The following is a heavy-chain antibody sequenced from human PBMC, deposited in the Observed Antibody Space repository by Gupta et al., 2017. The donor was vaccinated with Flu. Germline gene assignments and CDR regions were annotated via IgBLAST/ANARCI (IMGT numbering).Heavy chain of an antibody. CDR3: ARAQKWNYAMDV. CDR2: INNYNGNA. V-gene: IGHV1-18*01. J-gene: IGHJ6*02. Sequence: VRQAPGQGLEWMGWINNYNGNANYAQKFQDGVTMTTDTSTATAYMELRSLTSDDTATYFCARAQKWNYAMDVWGQGTTVTVSS. D-gene: IGHD1-1*01.